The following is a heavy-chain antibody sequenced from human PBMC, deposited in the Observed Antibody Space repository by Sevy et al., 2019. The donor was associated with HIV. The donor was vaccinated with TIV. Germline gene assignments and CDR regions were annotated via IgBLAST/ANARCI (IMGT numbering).Heavy chain of an antibody. V-gene: IGHV4-31*03. CDR1: GGSISSGGYY. CDR3: ARKASSSWYSDY. Sequence: SETLSLTCTVSGGSISSGGYYWSWIRQHPGKGLEWIGYIYYSGSTYYNPSLKSRVTISVDTSKNQFSLKLSSVTAADTAVYYCARKASSSWYSDYWGQGTLVTVSS. D-gene: IGHD6-13*01. J-gene: IGHJ4*02. CDR2: IYYSGST.